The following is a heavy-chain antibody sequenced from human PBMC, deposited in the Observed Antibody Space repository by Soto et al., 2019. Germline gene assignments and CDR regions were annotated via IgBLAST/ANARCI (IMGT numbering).Heavy chain of an antibody. V-gene: IGHV1-69*12. CDR3: ARDVGDYYDSSGTYYYYGMDV. Sequence: QVQLVQSGAEVKKPGSSVKVSCKASGGTFSSYAISWVRQAPGQGLEWMGGIIPIFGTANYAQKFQGRVTITADESTRTAYMELSSLRSEDTAVYYCARDVGDYYDSSGTYYYYGMDVWGQGTTVTVSS. CDR2: IIPIFGTA. CDR1: GGTFSSYA. J-gene: IGHJ6*02. D-gene: IGHD3-22*01.